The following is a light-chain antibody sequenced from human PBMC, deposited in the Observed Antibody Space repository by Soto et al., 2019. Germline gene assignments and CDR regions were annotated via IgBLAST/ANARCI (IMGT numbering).Light chain of an antibody. Sequence: DIQMTQSTSSLSASVGDRVTITCRASQGISNFLAWHQQKPGKVPKLLIYAASTLQSGVPSRFSGSGSGTDFTLTITSLQPEDVATYYCQKYNSAPWTFGQGTKVEIK. V-gene: IGKV1-27*01. CDR2: AAS. CDR1: QGISNF. J-gene: IGKJ1*01. CDR3: QKYNSAPWT.